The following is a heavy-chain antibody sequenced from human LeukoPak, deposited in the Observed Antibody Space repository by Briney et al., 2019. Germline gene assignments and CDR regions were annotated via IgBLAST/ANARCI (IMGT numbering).Heavy chain of an antibody. Sequence: SETLSLTCTVSGGSISSSSYYWGWIRQPPGKGLEWIGSIYYSGSTYYNPSLKSRVTISVDTSKNQFSLKLSSVTAEDTAVYYCARSYYYYYMDVWGKGTTVTISS. CDR2: IYYSGST. J-gene: IGHJ6*03. CDR1: GGSISSSSYY. CDR3: ARSYYYYYMDV. V-gene: IGHV4-39*07.